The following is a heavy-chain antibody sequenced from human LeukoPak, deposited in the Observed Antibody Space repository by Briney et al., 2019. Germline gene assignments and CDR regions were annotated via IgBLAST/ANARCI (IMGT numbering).Heavy chain of an antibody. CDR3: AREYRGPDYYYYYYMDV. CDR2: IYTSGST. Sequence: PSETLSLTCAVSGYSISSSNWWGWIRQPPGKGLEWIGRIYTSGSTNYNPSLKSRVTMSVDTSKNQFSLKLSSVTAADTAVYYCAREYRGPDYYYYYYMDVWGKGTTVTVSS. V-gene: IGHV4-28*03. D-gene: IGHD1-14*01. J-gene: IGHJ6*03. CDR1: GYSISSSNW.